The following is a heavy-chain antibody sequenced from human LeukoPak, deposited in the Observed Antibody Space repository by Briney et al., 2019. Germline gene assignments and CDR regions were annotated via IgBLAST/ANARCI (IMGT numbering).Heavy chain of an antibody. V-gene: IGHV1-2*02. Sequence: RASVKVSCKASGGTFGSYTFNWVRQAPGQGLEWMGWINPNSGGTNYAQKFQGRVTMTRDTSISTAYMELSRLRSDDTAVYYCARDQVYNSAQGVVDYWGQGTLVTVSS. CDR3: ARDQVYNSAQGVVDY. CDR1: GGTFGSYT. CDR2: INPNSGGT. J-gene: IGHJ4*02. D-gene: IGHD6-19*01.